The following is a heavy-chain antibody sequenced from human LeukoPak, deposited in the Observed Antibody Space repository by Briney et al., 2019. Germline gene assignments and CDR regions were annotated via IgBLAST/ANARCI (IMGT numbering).Heavy chain of an antibody. D-gene: IGHD6-6*01. J-gene: IGHJ5*02. CDR3: ARVAARNWFDP. CDR1: GGSFSGYY. V-gene: IGHV4-34*01. CDR2: INHSGST. Sequence: KPSETLSLTCAVYGGSFSGYYWSWIRQPPGKGLEWIGEINHSGSTNYNPSLKSRVTISVDTSKNQFSLKLSSVTAADTAVYYRARVAARNWFDPWGQGTLVTVSS.